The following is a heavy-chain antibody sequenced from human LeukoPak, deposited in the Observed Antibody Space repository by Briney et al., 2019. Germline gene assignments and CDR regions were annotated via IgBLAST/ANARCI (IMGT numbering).Heavy chain of an antibody. Sequence: GRPLRLSGAASGFTFSSYGMHWVRQAPGKGLEWVAVVWDDGSSQNYADSVKGRFTISRDNSKNMLYLQMNSLRAEDTAVYYCAKDQWNPDYWGQGTLVSVSS. J-gene: IGHJ4*02. D-gene: IGHD6-19*01. CDR2: VWDDGSSQ. V-gene: IGHV3-33*06. CDR3: AKDQWNPDY. CDR1: GFTFSSYG.